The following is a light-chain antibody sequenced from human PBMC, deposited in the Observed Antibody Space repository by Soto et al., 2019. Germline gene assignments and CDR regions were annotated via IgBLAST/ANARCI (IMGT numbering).Light chain of an antibody. Sequence: EIVLTQSPATLSVSPGERATISGRASQSINNNYLAWYQQKPGHAPRLLIYGISTRAPGVPARFSGSGSGTAFLLSISSLQSEDFAVYAGPQYSQWPFTFGQGTQLE. CDR1: QSINNN. J-gene: IGKJ5*01. CDR2: GIS. V-gene: IGKV3-15*01. CDR3: PQYSQWPFT.